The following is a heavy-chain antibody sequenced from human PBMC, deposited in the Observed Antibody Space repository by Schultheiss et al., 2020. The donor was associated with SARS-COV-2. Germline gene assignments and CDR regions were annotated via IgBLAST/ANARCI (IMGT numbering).Heavy chain of an antibody. V-gene: IGHV3-23*01. CDR3: AKDRICSSTSCYSFDY. CDR2: ISGSGGST. CDR1: GFTFSSYS. J-gene: IGHJ4*02. D-gene: IGHD2-2*02. Sequence: GGSLRLSCAASGFTFSSYSMNWVRQAPGKGLEWVSAISGSGGSTYYADSVKGRFTISRDNAKNSLYLQMNSLRAEDTAVYYCAKDRICSSTSCYSFDYWGQGTLVTVSS.